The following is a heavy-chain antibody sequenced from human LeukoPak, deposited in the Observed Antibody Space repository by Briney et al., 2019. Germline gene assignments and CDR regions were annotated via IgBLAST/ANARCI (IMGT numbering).Heavy chain of an antibody. CDR1: GFTFSSYA. D-gene: IGHD6-13*01. J-gene: IGHJ6*03. Sequence: GGSLRLSCAASGFTFSSYAMHWVRQASGKGLEWVGRIRSKANSYATAYAASVKGRFTISRDDSKNTAYLQMNSLKTEDTAVYYCTRPIAAAGLYYYMDVWGKGTTVTVSS. CDR2: IRSKANSYAT. CDR3: TRPIAAAGLYYYMDV. V-gene: IGHV3-73*01.